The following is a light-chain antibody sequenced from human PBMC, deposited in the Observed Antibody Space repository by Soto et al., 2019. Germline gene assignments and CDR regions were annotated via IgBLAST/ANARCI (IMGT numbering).Light chain of an antibody. CDR1: QSISTE. V-gene: IGKV3-15*01. Sequence: EIARTQSPATLSVSPGERASLSCRASQSISTELAWYQQIPGQPPRLLIYSASTRATGVPARFTGSGSGSEFTLTISGLQSEDFAIYYCQQGHNWPLTVGQGTRLEI. CDR3: QQGHNWPLT. CDR2: SAS. J-gene: IGKJ2*01.